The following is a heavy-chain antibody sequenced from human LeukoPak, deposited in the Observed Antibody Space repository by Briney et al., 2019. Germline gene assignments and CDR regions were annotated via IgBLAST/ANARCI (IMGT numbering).Heavy chain of an antibody. CDR3: ARAGYQLLLSSVYYFDY. CDR1: GGSFSGYY. V-gene: IGHV4-34*01. D-gene: IGHD2-2*01. Sequence: SETLSLTCAVYGGSFSGYYWSWIRQPPGKGLEWIGEINHSGSTNYNPSLKSRVTISVDTSKNQFSLKLSSVTAADTAVYYCARAGYQLLLSSVYYFDYWGQGTLVTVSS. J-gene: IGHJ4*02. CDR2: INHSGST.